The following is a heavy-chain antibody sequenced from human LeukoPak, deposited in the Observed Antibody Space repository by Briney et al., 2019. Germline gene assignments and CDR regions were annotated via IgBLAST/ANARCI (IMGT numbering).Heavy chain of an antibody. CDR3: AKGYCSSTSCPVAYYYYGMDV. D-gene: IGHD2-2*01. CDR1: GFTFDDYA. Sequence: GGSLRLSCAASGFTFDDYAMHWVRQAPGKGLEWVSGISWNSGSIGYADSVKGRFTISRDNAKNSLYLQMNSLRAEDTGLYYCAKGYCSSTSCPVAYYYYGMDVWGQGTTVTVSS. J-gene: IGHJ6*02. V-gene: IGHV3-9*01. CDR2: ISWNSGSI.